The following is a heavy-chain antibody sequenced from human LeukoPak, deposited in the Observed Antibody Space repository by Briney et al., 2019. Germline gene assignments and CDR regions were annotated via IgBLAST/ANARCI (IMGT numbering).Heavy chain of an antibody. Sequence: PGGSLRLSCAASGLTFSSYAMHWVRQAPGKGLEWVAVISYDGSNKYYADSVKGRFTISRDNSKNTLYLQMNSLRAEDTAVYYCARAYEVPAVPPFDYWGQGTLVTVSS. J-gene: IGHJ4*02. V-gene: IGHV3-30*04. CDR1: GLTFSSYA. D-gene: IGHD2-2*01. CDR3: ARAYEVPAVPPFDY. CDR2: ISYDGSNK.